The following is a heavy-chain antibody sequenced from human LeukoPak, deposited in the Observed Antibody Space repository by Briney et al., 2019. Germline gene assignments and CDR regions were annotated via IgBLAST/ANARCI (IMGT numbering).Heavy chain of an antibody. CDR1: GGSISSGYY. D-gene: IGHD3-22*01. Sequence: SETLSLTCTVSGGSISSGYYWGWIRQPPGKGLEWIGSIYHSGSTYYNPSLKSRVTISVDTSKNQFSLKLSSVTAADTAVYYCARVLYYYDSSGYYSLAAFDIWGQGTMVTVSS. CDR3: ARVLYYYDSSGYYSLAAFDI. CDR2: IYHSGST. J-gene: IGHJ3*02. V-gene: IGHV4-38-2*02.